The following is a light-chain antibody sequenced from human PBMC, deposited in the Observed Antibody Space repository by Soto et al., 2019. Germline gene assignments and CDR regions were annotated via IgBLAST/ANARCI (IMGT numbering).Light chain of an antibody. CDR2: AAS. J-gene: IGKJ5*01. CDR1: ETISTF. Sequence: DIQMTQSPSSLSVSVGDRVTMTCRASETISTFLNWYQVKPGKAPKLLLYAASTLQDGVPSRFSGSGCATAFTPTTNSLQPADFVAYYCQQHYDISPITFGQGTRVDIK. CDR3: QQHYDISPIT. V-gene: IGKV1-39*01.